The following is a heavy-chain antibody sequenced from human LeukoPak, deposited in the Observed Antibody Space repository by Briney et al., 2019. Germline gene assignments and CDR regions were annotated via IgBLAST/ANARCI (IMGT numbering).Heavy chain of an antibody. CDR2: IYYSGST. CDR3: ARSLSGYYYNYYYYMDV. D-gene: IGHD3-9*01. CDR1: GGSISSYY. Sequence: PSETLSLTCTVSGGSISSYYWSWIRQPPGKGLEWIWYIYYSGSTNYNPSLKSRVTISVDTSKNQFSLKLSSVTAADTAVYYCARSLSGYYYNYYYYMDVWGKGTTVTVSS. J-gene: IGHJ6*03. V-gene: IGHV4-59*01.